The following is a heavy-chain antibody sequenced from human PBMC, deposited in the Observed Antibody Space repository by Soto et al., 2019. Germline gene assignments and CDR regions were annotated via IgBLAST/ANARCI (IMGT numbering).Heavy chain of an antibody. Sequence: GGSLRLSCAASGFTFSSYSMNWVRQAPGKGLEWVSYISSSSSTIYYADSVKGRFTISRDNAKNSLYLQMNSLRDEDTAVYYCASLWGYYYDSSGSDAFDIWGQGTMVTVSS. J-gene: IGHJ3*02. CDR1: GFTFSSYS. CDR2: ISSSSSTI. V-gene: IGHV3-48*02. D-gene: IGHD3-22*01. CDR3: ASLWGYYYDSSGSDAFDI.